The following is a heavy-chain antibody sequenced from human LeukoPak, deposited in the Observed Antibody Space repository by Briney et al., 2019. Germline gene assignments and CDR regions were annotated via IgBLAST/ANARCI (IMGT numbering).Heavy chain of an antibody. CDR1: GGTFSSYA. V-gene: IGHV1-69*05. J-gene: IGHJ4*02. CDR3: ARALLVTRYFGY. Sequence: ASVKVSCKASGGTFSSYAISWVRQAPGQGLEWMGGIIPIFGTANYAQKFQGRVTITTDESTSTAYMELSSLRSEDTAVYYCARALLVTRYFGYWGQGTLVTVSS. D-gene: IGHD4-11*01. CDR2: IIPIFGTA.